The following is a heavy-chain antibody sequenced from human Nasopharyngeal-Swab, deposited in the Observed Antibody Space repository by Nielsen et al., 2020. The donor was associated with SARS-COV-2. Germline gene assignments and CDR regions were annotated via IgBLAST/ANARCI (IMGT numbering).Heavy chain of an antibody. J-gene: IGHJ4*02. V-gene: IGHV4-39*02. CDR1: GGPMTSTNHY. D-gene: IGHD2-15*01. CDR3: ARLPLLLSQTSDSPLDS. Sequence: GSLRLSCAVSGGPMTSTNHYWAWIRQPPGKGLEWIGTIYYSRGPYYNSSLKSRVTLSVDTSKKLFSLRLVSLAPADTAVYFCARLPLLLSQTSDSPLDSWGQGILVTVSS. CDR2: IYYSRGP.